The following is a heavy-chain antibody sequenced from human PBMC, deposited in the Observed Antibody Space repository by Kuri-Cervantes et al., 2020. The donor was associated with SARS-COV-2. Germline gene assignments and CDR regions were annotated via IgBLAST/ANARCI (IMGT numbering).Heavy chain of an antibody. CDR2: IYYSGSA. J-gene: IGHJ3*02. D-gene: IGHD6-13*01. CDR3: ARRLQLAGAFDI. Sequence: LRLSCSVSRGSISSHDSMSSNFWTWIRQPPGKGLEWIGYIYYSGSAYYNPSLKGRVTISVDTSKNQFSLKLSSVTAADTAVYYCARRLQLAGAFDIWGQGTMVTVSS. CDR1: RGSISSHDSMSSNF. V-gene: IGHV4-30-4*08.